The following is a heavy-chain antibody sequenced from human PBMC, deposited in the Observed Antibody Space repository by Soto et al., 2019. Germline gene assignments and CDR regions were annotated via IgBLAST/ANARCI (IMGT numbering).Heavy chain of an antibody. Sequence: GESLKISCKGSGYSFTSYWCGWVRQMPGKGLEWMGRIDPSDSYTNYSPSFQGHVTISADKSISTAYLQWSSRKASDTAMYYCARLAGTYYDFWSGPCGWFDPWGQGTLVTVSS. V-gene: IGHV5-10-1*01. CDR3: ARLAGTYYDFWSGPCGWFDP. CDR1: GYSFTSYW. CDR2: IDPSDSYT. D-gene: IGHD3-3*01. J-gene: IGHJ5*02.